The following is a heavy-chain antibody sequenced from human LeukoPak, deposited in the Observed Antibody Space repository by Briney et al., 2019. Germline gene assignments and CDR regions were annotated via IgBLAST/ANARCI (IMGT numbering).Heavy chain of an antibody. CDR3: ARDRVRGNSNPFFDY. J-gene: IGHJ4*02. CDR2: IYYSGST. D-gene: IGHD4-11*01. Sequence: SETLSLTCTVSGGSISSSSYYWGWIRQPPGKGLEWIGSIYYSGSTYYNPSLKSRVTISVDTSKNQFSLKLSSVTAADTAVYYCARDRVRGNSNPFFDYWGQGTLVTVSS. CDR1: GGSISSSSYY. V-gene: IGHV4-39*07.